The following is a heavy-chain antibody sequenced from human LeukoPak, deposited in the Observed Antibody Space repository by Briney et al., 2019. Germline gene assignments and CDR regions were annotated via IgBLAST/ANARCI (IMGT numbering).Heavy chain of an antibody. Sequence: GGSLRLSCAASGFTFSSYAMSWVRQAPGKGLEWVSAISGSGGSTYYADSVKGRFTISRDNSKNTLYLQMNSLRSEDTAVYYCARAYYYYYYMDVWGKGTTVTVSS. V-gene: IGHV3-23*01. CDR1: GFTFSSYA. CDR2: ISGSGGST. J-gene: IGHJ6*03. CDR3: ARAYYYYYYMDV.